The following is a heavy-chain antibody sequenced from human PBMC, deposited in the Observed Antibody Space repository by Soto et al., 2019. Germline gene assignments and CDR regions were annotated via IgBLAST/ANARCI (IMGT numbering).Heavy chain of an antibody. CDR1: GYSFTGYV. CDR3: ATGSLSCRQWNVGSCYAYFDH. J-gene: IGHJ4*02. V-gene: IGHV1-2*02. D-gene: IGHD2-15*01. Sequence: QVQLVQSGAEVKKPGASVKVSCKVSGYSFTGYVMHWVRQAPGQGLEWMGWINPNIGGRNFALKFKGRVNMIRDTSFITANMELSGLTSEETDFYYCATGSLSCRQWNVGSCYAYFDHWGQGTLVTVSS. CDR2: INPNIGGR.